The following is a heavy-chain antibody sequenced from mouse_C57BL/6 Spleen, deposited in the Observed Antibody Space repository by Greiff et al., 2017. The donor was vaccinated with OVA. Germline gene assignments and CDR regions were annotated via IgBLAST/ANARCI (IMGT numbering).Heavy chain of an antibody. V-gene: IGHV1-55*01. Sequence: VQLQQSGAELVKPGASVKMSCKASGYTFTSYWITWVKQRPGQGLEWIGDIYPGSGSTNYNEKFKSKATLTVDTSSSTAYMQLSSLTSEDSAVYYCARNYDYDGPSWFAYWGQGTLVTVSA. D-gene: IGHD2-4*01. CDR1: GYTFTSYW. CDR2: IYPGSGST. CDR3: ARNYDYDGPSWFAY. J-gene: IGHJ3*01.